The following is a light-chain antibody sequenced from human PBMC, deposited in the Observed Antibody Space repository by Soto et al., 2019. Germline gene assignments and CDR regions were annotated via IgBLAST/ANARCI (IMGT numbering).Light chain of an antibody. J-gene: IGKJ5*01. CDR3: QQYDSSVIT. Sequence: IVLTQSPGTLSLSPGERATLSCRASQTISSSYLAWYQQKPGQTPRLLIYGASSRATGIPDRFSGSGSGTYFTLTVSRLEPEDFAVYYCQQYDSSVITFGQGTRLEIE. CDR2: GAS. CDR1: QTISSSY. V-gene: IGKV3-20*01.